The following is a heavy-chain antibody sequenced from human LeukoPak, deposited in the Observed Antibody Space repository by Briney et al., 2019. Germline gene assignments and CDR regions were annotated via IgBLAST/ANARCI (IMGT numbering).Heavy chain of an antibody. D-gene: IGHD2/OR15-2a*01. CDR1: GFTSSHHG. V-gene: IGHV3-21*01. J-gene: IGHJ3*02. CDR2: ISSSSSYI. CDR3: ARYSTTWTEAFDI. Sequence: GGSLRLSCVASGFTSSHHGMNWVRQAPGKGLEWVSSISSSSSYIYYADSVKGRFTISRDNAKNSLYLQMNSLRGDDTAVYYCARYSTTWTEAFDIWGQGTMVTVSS.